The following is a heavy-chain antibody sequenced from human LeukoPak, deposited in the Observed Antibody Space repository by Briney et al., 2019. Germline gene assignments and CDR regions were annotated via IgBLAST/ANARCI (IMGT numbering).Heavy chain of an antibody. D-gene: IGHD4-17*01. CDR1: GGSISSYY. CDR3: ARSGGDYENYSDY. V-gene: IGHV4-34*01. J-gene: IGHJ4*02. CDR2: INHSGST. Sequence: SETLSLTCTVSGGSISSYYWSWIRQPPGKGLEWIGEINHSGSTNYNPSLKRRVTISVNTSKNQFSLKLSSVTAADTAVYYCARSGGDYENYSDYWGQGTLVTVSS.